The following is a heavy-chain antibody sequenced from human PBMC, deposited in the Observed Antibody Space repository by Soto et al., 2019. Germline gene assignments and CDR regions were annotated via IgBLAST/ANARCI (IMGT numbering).Heavy chain of an antibody. CDR2: ISYDGSNK. V-gene: IGHV3-30-3*01. D-gene: IGHD5-18*01. CDR3: ARPSTAMAYYYCYYAMDV. Sequence: QVQLVESGGGVVQPGRYLRLSCAASRFTFSSYAMYWVRQAPGKWLECVAIISYDGSNKYYADSVKGRFTISRDNSKNTLYLEMNSLRAEDTAVYYCARPSTAMAYYYCYYAMDVWGQGTTVTVSS. J-gene: IGHJ6*02. CDR1: RFTFSSYA.